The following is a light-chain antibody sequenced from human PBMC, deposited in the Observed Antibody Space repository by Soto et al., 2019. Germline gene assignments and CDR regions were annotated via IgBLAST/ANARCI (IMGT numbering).Light chain of an antibody. CDR1: QSVRSN. CDR3: QQYGSSFAT. CDR2: GAS. J-gene: IGKJ1*01. V-gene: IGKV3-20*01. Sequence: EMVLTQSPGTLSLSVGERATLSCRASQSVRSNLAWYRQTAGQAPRLLIYGASTRATDTPARFSGSGSGTDFTLTISRVEPADFAVYYCQQYGSSFATFGQGTQVEV.